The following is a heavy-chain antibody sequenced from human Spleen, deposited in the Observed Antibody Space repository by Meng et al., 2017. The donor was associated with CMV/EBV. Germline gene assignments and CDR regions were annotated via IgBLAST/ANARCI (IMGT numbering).Heavy chain of an antibody. J-gene: IGHJ5*02. Sequence: SVKVSCKASGYTFTSYGISWVRQAPGQGLEWMGGIVPLLRMATNAQKFQGRVTITADRSTTSTYMELTRLRSDDTAMYFCASATYMTTQQGWFDTWGQGTLVTVSS. D-gene: IGHD4-17*01. CDR3: ASATYMTTQQGWFDT. V-gene: IGHV1-69*10. CDR2: IVPLLRMA. CDR1: GYTFTSYG.